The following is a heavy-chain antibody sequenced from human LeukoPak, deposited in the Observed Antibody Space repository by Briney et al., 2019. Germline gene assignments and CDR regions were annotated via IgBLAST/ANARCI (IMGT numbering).Heavy chain of an antibody. CDR3: ARGYCKGNRCYNFDS. Sequence: ASVKVSCKASGYSFTGYFMHWVRQAPGQGLEWMGWMHPNSGETSYPQGFQGRVTMTRDTSLSTAYMELTRLRSDDTAIYYCARGYCKGNRCYNFDSWGQGTLVTVSS. D-gene: IGHD2-15*01. V-gene: IGHV1-2*02. CDR2: MHPNSGET. CDR1: GYSFTGYF. J-gene: IGHJ4*02.